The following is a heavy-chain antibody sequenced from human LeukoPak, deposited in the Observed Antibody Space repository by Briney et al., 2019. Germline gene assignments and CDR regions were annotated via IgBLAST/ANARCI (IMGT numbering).Heavy chain of an antibody. Sequence: SETLSLTCAVYGGSFSDYDWSWIRQPPGKGLEWIGSIYYSGSTYYNPSLKSRVTISVDTSKNQFSLKLSSVTAADTAVYYCARSSDYYDSSGYYFDYWGQGTLVTVSS. CDR2: IYYSGST. CDR3: ARSSDYYDSSGYYFDY. J-gene: IGHJ4*02. D-gene: IGHD3-22*01. CDR1: GGSFSDYD. V-gene: IGHV4-34*01.